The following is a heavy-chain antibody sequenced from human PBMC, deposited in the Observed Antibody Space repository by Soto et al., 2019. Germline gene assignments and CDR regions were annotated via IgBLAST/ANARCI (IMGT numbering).Heavy chain of an antibody. D-gene: IGHD5-12*01. CDR1: GLTFSTYA. V-gene: IGHV3-23*01. Sequence: EVHLLESGGDLVQPGGSLRLSCTASGLTFSTYAMSWVRQAPGKGLEWVSDIGGSGTGGRTYYADSVKGRFTISRDNSKNTVYLQMNSLRADDTAVYYCAKSPGGLDGYKSDYYGMDVWGQGTTVTVSS. CDR2: IGGSGTGGRT. J-gene: IGHJ6*02. CDR3: AKSPGGLDGYKSDYYGMDV.